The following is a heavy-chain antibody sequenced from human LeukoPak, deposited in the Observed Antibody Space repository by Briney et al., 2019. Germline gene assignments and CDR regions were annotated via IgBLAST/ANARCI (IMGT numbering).Heavy chain of an antibody. CDR2: IYYNGDT. Sequence: SETLSLTCTVSSGSISSTTYYWAWIRQPPGKGLEWIGSIYYNGDTYYNPSLKSRVIISADTSKNQFSLKLTSVTAADTAAYYCARGPNTAGNYRAFDLWGQGTKVTVSS. CDR3: ARGPNTAGNYRAFDL. D-gene: IGHD4-11*01. V-gene: IGHV4-39*07. J-gene: IGHJ3*01. CDR1: SGSISSTTYY.